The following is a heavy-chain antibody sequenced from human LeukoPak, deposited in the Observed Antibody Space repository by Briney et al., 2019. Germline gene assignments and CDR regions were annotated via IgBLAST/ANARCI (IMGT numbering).Heavy chain of an antibody. CDR2: ISYDGSNK. V-gene: IGHV3-30*18. Sequence: GGSLRLSCAASGFTFSSYGMHWVRQAPGKGLEWVAVISYDGSNKYYADSVRGRFTISRDNSKNTLYLQMNSLRAEDTAVYYCAKDIVVVPAAIYGMDVWGQGTTVTVSS. CDR3: AKDIVVVPAAIYGMDV. CDR1: GFTFSSYG. D-gene: IGHD2-2*01. J-gene: IGHJ6*02.